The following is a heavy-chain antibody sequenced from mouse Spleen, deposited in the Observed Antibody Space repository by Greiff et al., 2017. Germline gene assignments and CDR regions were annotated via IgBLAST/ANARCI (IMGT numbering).Heavy chain of an antibody. J-gene: IGHJ3*01. D-gene: IGHD1-1*01. CDR3: NAFYGSSYGWFAY. CDR1: GFNIKDYY. V-gene: IGHV14-4*02. Sequence: VQLKQSGAELVRSGASVKLSCTASGFNIKDYYMHWVKQRPEQGLEWIGWIDPENGDTEYAPKFQGKATMTADTSSNTAYLQLSSLTSEDTAVYYCNAFYGSSYGWFAYWGQGTLVTVSA. CDR2: IDPENGDT.